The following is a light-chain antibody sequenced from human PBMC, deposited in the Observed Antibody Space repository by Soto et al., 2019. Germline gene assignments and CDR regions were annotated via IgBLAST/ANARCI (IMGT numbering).Light chain of an antibody. V-gene: IGKV3-11*01. CDR3: QQRSNWPPIFT. J-gene: IGKJ3*01. Sequence: DIVLTQSPATLSLSPGERATLSCRASQSIGTYLAWYQQKAGQAPRLLIFAPSNRATGIPARFSGSGSGTGFTLTISSLEPEDFAVYYCQQRSNWPPIFTFGPGTKVDIQ. CDR1: QSIGTY. CDR2: APS.